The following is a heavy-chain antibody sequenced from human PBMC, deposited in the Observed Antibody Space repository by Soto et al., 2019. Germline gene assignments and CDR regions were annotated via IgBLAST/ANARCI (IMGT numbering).Heavy chain of an antibody. CDR1: GGSISSSSYY. CDR3: ARHSEPTIWGGWGYYFDY. CDR2: IYYSGST. J-gene: IGHJ4*02. Sequence: QLQLQESGPGLVKPSETLSLTCTVSGGSISSSSYYWGWIRQPPGKGLEWIGSIYYSGSTYYNPSLKSRVTISVDTSKNQFSLKLSSVTAADTAVYYCARHSEPTIWGGWGYYFDYWGQGTLVTVSS. D-gene: IGHD3-16*01. V-gene: IGHV4-39*01.